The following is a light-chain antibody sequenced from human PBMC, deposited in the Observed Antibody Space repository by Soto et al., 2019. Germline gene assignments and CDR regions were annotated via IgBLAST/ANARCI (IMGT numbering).Light chain of an antibody. J-gene: IGKJ1*01. V-gene: IGKV1-5*03. CDR1: QSINNW. Sequence: DIQVTQSPSSLSASVGDRVSITCRASQSINNWLAWYQQKPGTAPNLLIYKASSLESGVPSRFSGSGSGTEFTLTISGLQPDDFATYYCQQYHTSPWTFGQGTKVDIK. CDR2: KAS. CDR3: QQYHTSPWT.